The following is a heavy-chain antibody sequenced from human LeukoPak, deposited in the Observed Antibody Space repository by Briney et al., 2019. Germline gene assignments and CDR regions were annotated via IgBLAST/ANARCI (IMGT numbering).Heavy chain of an antibody. CDR3: TCDCDDQGGFGY. J-gene: IGHJ4*02. D-gene: IGHD2-21*02. Sequence: GGSLRLSCAASGFSFRNHVIHWVRQAPGKGLEWVAVISNDGTNTYYADSVRGRLTVSRDNSKNTFFLQVNSLRAEDTAVYYCTCDCDDQGGFGYWGQGTLVTVSS. V-gene: IGHV3-30-3*01. CDR1: GFSFRNHV. CDR2: ISNDGTNT.